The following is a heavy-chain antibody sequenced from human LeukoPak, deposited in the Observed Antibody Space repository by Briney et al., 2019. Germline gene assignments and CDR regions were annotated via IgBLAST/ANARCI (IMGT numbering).Heavy chain of an antibody. CDR2: IYYSGST. CDR1: GGSISSSSYY. V-gene: IGHV4-39*01. D-gene: IGHD5-18*01. CDR3: ARHSGYSYGYAYYFYYMDV. J-gene: IGHJ6*03. Sequence: SETLSLTCTVSGGSISSSSYYWGWIRQPPGKGLEWIGSIYYSGSTYYNPSLKSRVTISVDPSKNQFSLKLSSVTAADTAVYYCARHSGYSYGYAYYFYYMDVWGKGTTVTVSS.